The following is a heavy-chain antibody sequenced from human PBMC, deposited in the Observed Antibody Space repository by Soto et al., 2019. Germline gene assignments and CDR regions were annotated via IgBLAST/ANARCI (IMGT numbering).Heavy chain of an antibody. CDR3: ARESQNDYSTQRGDGMDV. Sequence: GGSLRLSCAASGFTFSSYDMHWVRQATGKGLEWVSAIGTAGDTYYPGSVKGRFTISRENAKNSLYLQMNSLRAGDTAVYYCARESQNDYSTQRGDGMDVWGQGTTVTVSS. J-gene: IGHJ6*02. CDR2: IGTAGDT. D-gene: IGHD4-4*01. V-gene: IGHV3-13*01. CDR1: GFTFSSYD.